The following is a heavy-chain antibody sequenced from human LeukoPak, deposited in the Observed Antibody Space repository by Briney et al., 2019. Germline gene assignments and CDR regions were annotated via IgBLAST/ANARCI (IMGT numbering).Heavy chain of an antibody. J-gene: IGHJ6*03. Sequence: SETLSLTCTVSGASITNFYWSWVRRPPGKGLEWIGYIYPSGTTNYNPSLQSRVTMSLDTSKNQLSLRLSSVTATDTAVYFCASLKVSVVLGAISYYMDVWGKGTTVTVSS. CDR2: IYPSGTT. CDR1: GASITNFY. CDR3: ASLKVSVVLGAISYYMDV. V-gene: IGHV4-4*09. D-gene: IGHD4/OR15-4a*01.